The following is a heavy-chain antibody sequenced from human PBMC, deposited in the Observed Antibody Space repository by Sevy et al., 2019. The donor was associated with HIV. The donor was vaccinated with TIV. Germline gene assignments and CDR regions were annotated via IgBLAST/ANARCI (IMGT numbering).Heavy chain of an antibody. CDR3: PKIQGRIPNYFDS. V-gene: IGHV3-23*01. CDR1: GFTFSSDA. Sequence: GGSLRLSCAASGFTFSSDAMSWVRQAPGKGLEWVSGISASGGATFYTDSVKGRFTISRDNSNNTLYLHMNSLRVEDTAVYYCPKIQGRIPNYFDSWGQGTLVTVSS. CDR2: ISASGGAT. D-gene: IGHD2-15*01. J-gene: IGHJ4*02.